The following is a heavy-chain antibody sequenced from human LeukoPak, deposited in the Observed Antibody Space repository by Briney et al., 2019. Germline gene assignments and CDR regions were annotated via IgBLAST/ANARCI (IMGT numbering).Heavy chain of an antibody. D-gene: IGHD1-26*01. CDR1: GAAVSAPH. V-gene: IGHV4-59*02. Sequence: SETLSLTCTVSGAAVSAPHWIWIRQAPGKGLEWIGQSGSTNYNPSLESRVTISVDTSKNQLSLKMKSVTSADRAVYFCANLIAGGGRGYWGQGALVTVSS. CDR3: ANLIAGGGRGY. J-gene: IGHJ4*02. CDR2: SGST.